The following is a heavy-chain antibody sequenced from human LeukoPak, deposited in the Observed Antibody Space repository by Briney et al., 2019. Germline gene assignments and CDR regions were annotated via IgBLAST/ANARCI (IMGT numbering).Heavy chain of an antibody. D-gene: IGHD1-26*01. J-gene: IGHJ4*02. CDR2: ISGSGGST. V-gene: IGHV3-23*01. Sequence: GGSLRLSCAASGFTFSSYAMSWVRQAPGKGLEWVSAISGSGGSTYYADSVKGRFTISRDNAKNSLYLQMNSLRAEDTAAYYCARVGIIPFDYWGQGTLVTVSS. CDR1: GFTFSSYA. CDR3: ARVGIIPFDY.